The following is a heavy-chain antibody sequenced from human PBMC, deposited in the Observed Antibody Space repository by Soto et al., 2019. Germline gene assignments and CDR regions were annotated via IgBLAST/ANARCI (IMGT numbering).Heavy chain of an antibody. V-gene: IGHV4-34*01. CDR1: GGSFSSYY. J-gene: IGHJ4*02. D-gene: IGHD4-17*01. CDR2: INHSGST. Sequence: SETLSLTCAVYGGSFSSYYGSWIRQPPGKGLEWIGEINHSGSTNYNPSLKSRVTISVDTSKNQFSLKLSSVTAADTAVYYCARKNDDYGGGRIDYWGQGTLVTVSS. CDR3: ARKNDDYGGGRIDY.